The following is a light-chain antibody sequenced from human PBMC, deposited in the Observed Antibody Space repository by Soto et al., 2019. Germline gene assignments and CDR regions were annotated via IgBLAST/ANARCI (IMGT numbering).Light chain of an antibody. Sequence: QSALTQPPSASGSAGQSVTISCTGPTNDVGGFNYVSWDQQHPGRVPKLINYEVDKRPSGVPDRISGSKSGKTESLTVSGLQADDEADYYCTSYEGNSNYVFGTGTKVTVL. V-gene: IGLV2-8*01. CDR3: TSYEGNSNYV. CDR2: EVD. J-gene: IGLJ1*01. CDR1: TNDVGGFNY.